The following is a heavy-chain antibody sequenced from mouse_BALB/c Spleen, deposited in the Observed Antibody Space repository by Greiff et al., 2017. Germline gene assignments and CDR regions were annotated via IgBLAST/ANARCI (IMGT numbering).Heavy chain of an antibody. Sequence: QVQLKESGAELMKPGASVKISCKATGYTFSSYWIEWVKQRPGHGLEWIGEILPGSGSTNYNEKFKGKATFTADTSSNTAYMQLSSLTSEDSAVYYCARGDDSGLFAYWGQGTLVTVSA. CDR1: GYTFSSYW. D-gene: IGHD3-1*01. CDR3: ARGDDSGLFAY. V-gene: IGHV1-9*01. J-gene: IGHJ3*01. CDR2: ILPGSGST.